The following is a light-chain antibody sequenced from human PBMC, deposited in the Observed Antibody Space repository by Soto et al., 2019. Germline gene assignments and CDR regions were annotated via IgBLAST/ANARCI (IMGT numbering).Light chain of an antibody. CDR1: SSDIGTYNL. CDR2: EGS. J-gene: IGLJ2*01. Sequence: QSALTQPASVSGSPGQSITISCTGTSSDIGTYNLVSWYQHHPAKAPKLIIYEGSERPSGVSGRFSGSKSGNTASLTISGLQAEDEADYYCCSYAGSSTYVVFGGGTQLTVL. CDR3: CSYAGSSTYVV. V-gene: IGLV2-23*01.